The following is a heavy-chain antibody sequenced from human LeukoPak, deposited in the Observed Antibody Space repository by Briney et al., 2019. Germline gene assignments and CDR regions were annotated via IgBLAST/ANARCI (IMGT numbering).Heavy chain of an antibody. CDR3: ARDRGTAVDY. CDR2: IYTSGST. D-gene: IGHD6-13*01. J-gene: IGHJ4*02. Sequence: SQTLSLTCTVSGGSISSGSYYWSWIRQPAGKGLEWIGRIYTSGSTNYNPSLKSRVTISVDTSKNQFSLKLSSATAADTAVYYCARDRGTAVDYWGQGTLVTVSS. V-gene: IGHV4-61*02. CDR1: GGSISSGSYY.